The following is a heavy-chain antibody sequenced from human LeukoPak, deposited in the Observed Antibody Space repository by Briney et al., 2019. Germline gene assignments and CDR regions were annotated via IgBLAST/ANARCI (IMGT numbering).Heavy chain of an antibody. V-gene: IGHV1-18*01. D-gene: IGHD3-10*01. CDR2: ISAYNGNT. J-gene: IGHJ5*02. CDR3: ARDHTYYYGSGSNNWFDP. CDR1: GYTFTSYG. Sequence: ASVKVSCKASGYTFTSYGNSWVRQAPGQGLEWMGWISAYNGNTNYAQKLQGRVTMTTDTSTSTAYMELRSLRSDDTAVYYCARDHTYYYGSGSNNWFDPWGQGTLVTVSS.